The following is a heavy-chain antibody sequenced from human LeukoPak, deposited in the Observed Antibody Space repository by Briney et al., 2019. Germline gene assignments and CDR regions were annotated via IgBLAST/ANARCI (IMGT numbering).Heavy chain of an antibody. CDR3: TTVGGSGSPPWS. V-gene: IGHV3-21*03. J-gene: IGHJ4*02. CDR2: IAGSGGYI. Sequence: GGSLRLSCAASGFTFSSYSMNWVRQAPGKGLEWVSSIAGSGGYIYYADSVKGRFTISRDNAKNSLYLQMNSLNTEDTAVYYCTTVGGSGSPPWSWGQGTLVTVSS. CDR1: GFTFSSYS. D-gene: IGHD3-10*01.